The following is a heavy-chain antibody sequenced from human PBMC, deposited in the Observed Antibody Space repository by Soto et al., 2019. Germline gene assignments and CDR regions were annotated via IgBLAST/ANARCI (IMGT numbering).Heavy chain of an antibody. D-gene: IGHD6-19*01. CDR1: GFTFSSYG. V-gene: IGHV3-30*18. CDR3: AKDQRGQWLAIDY. J-gene: IGHJ4*02. CDR2: ISYDGSTK. Sequence: QVQLVESGGGVVQPGRSLRLSCAASGFTFSSYGMHWVRQAPGKGLEWVAVISYDGSTKYYADSVKGRFTISSDNSKNPLYQHMNSLIAEDKRVYYCAKDQRGQWLAIDYRGQGTLVTVSS.